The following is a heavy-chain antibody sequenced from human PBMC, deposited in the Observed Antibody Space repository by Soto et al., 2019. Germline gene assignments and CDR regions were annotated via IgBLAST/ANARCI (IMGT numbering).Heavy chain of an antibody. J-gene: IGHJ4*02. CDR1: GSIFSSFG. Sequence: VGSLRLSCAASGSIFSSFGMHWVRQAPGKGLEWVAHIWYDGSNTYYADSVKGRFTISRDNSRNTLYLQMNSLRAEDTAVYHCVRDLLGSGGHFDYWGQGTPVTVSS. CDR3: VRDLLGSGGHFDY. D-gene: IGHD7-27*01. V-gene: IGHV3-33*01. CDR2: IWYDGSNT.